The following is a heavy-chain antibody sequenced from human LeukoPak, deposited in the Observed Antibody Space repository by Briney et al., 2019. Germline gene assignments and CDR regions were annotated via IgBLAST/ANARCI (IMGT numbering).Heavy chain of an antibody. CDR2: MNPNSGNT. J-gene: IGHJ3*02. CDR3: ASASGHDAFDI. Sequence: ASVKVSCKVSGYTLTELSMHWVRQATGQGLEWMGWMNPNSGNTGYAQKFQGRVTMTRNTSISTAYMELSSLRSEDTAVYYCASASGHDAFDIWGQGTMVTVSS. CDR1: GYTLTELS. V-gene: IGHV1-8*01.